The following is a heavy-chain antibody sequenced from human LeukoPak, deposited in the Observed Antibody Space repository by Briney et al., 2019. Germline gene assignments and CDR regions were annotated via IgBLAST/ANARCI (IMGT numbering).Heavy chain of an antibody. CDR1: GFTFSSYA. V-gene: IGHV3-30*04. Sequence: PGGPLRLSCAASGFTFSSYAMHWVRQAPGKGLEWVAVISYDGSNKYYADSVKGRFTISRDNSKNTLYLQMNSLRAEDTAVYYCARDMYSNYGGRYYYGMDVWGQGTTVTVSS. CDR3: ARDMYSNYGGRYYYGMDV. CDR2: ISYDGSNK. D-gene: IGHD4-11*01. J-gene: IGHJ6*02.